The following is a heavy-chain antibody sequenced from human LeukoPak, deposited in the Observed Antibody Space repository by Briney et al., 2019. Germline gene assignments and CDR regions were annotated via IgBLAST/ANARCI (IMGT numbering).Heavy chain of an antibody. D-gene: IGHD1-26*01. CDR2: TSGSGGST. CDR3: AKFRLSYYGAIDY. V-gene: IGHV3-23*01. Sequence: PGGSLRLSCAASGFTFSSYAMSWVRQAPGKGLEWVSATSGSGGSTYYADSVKGRFTISRDNSKNTLYLQMNSLRAEDTAVYYCAKFRLSYYGAIDYWGQGTLVTVSS. CDR1: GFTFSSYA. J-gene: IGHJ4*02.